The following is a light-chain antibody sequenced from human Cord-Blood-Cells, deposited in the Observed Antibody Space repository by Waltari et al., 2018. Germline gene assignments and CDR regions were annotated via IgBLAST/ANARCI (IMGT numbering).Light chain of an antibody. J-gene: IGLJ3*02. CDR1: RLRANK. CDR3: QAWDSSTAWV. CDR2: QAS. V-gene: IGLV3-1*01. Sequence: SYALTPLPSESVSPAPTASITRSRGRLRANKPYWYQQKPAQSPVLVIYQASKRPSGIPERFSGSNSGNTATLTISGTQAMDEADYYCQAWDSSTAWVFGGGTKLTVL.